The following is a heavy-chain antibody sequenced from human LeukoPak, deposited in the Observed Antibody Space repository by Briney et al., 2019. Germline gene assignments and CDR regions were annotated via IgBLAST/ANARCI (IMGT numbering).Heavy chain of an antibody. CDR3: ATSGWAAFDS. J-gene: IGHJ4*02. CDR1: GYTFTRQE. D-gene: IGHD1-26*01. Sequence: VASVKVSCKASGYTFTRQEINWVRQTAAQGLEWMGWMDPKSEDRGYAQKFRGRVSMSTNTSISTAYLELSSLRSDDTAVYFCATSGWAAFDSWGQGTLVTVSS. V-gene: IGHV1-8*02. CDR2: MDPKSEDR.